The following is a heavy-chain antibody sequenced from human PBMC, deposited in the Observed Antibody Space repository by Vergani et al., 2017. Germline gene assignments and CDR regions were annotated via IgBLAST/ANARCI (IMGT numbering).Heavy chain of an antibody. J-gene: IGHJ5*02. CDR3: ARHGRYYDSSGSPYWFDP. D-gene: IGHD3-22*01. V-gene: IGHV4-38-2*01. CDR1: GNSISSGYY. CDR2: IYHSGST. Sequence: QVQLQESGLGLVKPSETLSLTCAVSGNSISSGYYWGWIRQPPGKGLEWIGSIYHSGSTYYNPSLKSRVTISVDTSKNQFSLKLSSVTAADTAVYYCARHGRYYDSSGSPYWFDPWGQGTLVTVSS.